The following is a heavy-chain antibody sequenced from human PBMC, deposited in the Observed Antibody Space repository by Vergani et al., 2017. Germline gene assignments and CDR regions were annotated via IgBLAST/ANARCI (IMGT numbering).Heavy chain of an antibody. CDR3: ARGSPSPFLPYGSGTSCYYNWFDP. CDR1: GYTFTSYA. V-gene: IGHV7-4-1*02. J-gene: IGHJ5*02. CDR2: INTNTGNP. D-gene: IGHD2-2*01. Sequence: QVQLVQSGSELKKPGASVKVSCKASGYTFTSYAMNWVRQAPGQGLEWMGWINTNTGNPTYAQGFTGRFVFSLDTSVSTAYLQISSLKAEYTAVYYCARGSPSPFLPYGSGTSCYYNWFDPWGQGTLVTVSS.